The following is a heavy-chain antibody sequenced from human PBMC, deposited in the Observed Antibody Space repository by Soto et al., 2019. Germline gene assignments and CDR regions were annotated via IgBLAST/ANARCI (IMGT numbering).Heavy chain of an antibody. V-gene: IGHV3-21*01. Sequence: EVPLVESGGGLVKPGGSLRLSCAASGFTFSSYSMNWVRQAPGKGLEWVSSISSSSRYIYYADSVKGRFTISRDNAKNSLSLQMNSLRAEDTAVYYCARGSVDIMATITTWGQGTLVTVSS. CDR2: ISSSSRYI. CDR1: GFTFSSYS. J-gene: IGHJ5*02. CDR3: ARGSVDIMATITT. D-gene: IGHD5-12*01.